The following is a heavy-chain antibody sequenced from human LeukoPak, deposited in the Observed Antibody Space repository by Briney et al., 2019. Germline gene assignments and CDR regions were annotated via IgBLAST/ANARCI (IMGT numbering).Heavy chain of an antibody. CDR2: IKSKPDGGTT. CDR1: GFSFNNVW. J-gene: IGHJ4*02. V-gene: IGHV3-15*01. D-gene: IGHD2/OR15-2a*01. CDR3: TSLGATGFYAFDY. Sequence: GGSLRLSCAASGFSFNNVWMSWVRQAPGKGLEWVGHIKSKPDGGTTECAAPVKGRFTISRDDSKNTLYLQMNSLRTGDTAVYYCTSLGATGFYAFDYWGQGTLVTVSS.